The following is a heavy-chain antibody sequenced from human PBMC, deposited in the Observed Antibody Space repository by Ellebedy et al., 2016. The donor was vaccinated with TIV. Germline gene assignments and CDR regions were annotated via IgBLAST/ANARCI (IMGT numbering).Heavy chain of an antibody. D-gene: IGHD6-13*01. J-gene: IGHJ4*02. CDR2: IYPGDSDT. Sequence: PGGSLRLSCAYNFLNYWIGWVRQMPGKGPEWMGIIYPGDSDTRYNPSFQGQVSISADKSINTVYLQWSSLKASDSAMYYCARQYVAVGSPFEYWGQGTLVTVSS. CDR1: YNFLNYW. CDR3: ARQYVAVGSPFEY. V-gene: IGHV5-51*01.